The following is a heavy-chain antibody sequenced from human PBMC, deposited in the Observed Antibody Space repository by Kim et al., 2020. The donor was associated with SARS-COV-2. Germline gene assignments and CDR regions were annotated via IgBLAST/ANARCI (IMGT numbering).Heavy chain of an antibody. CDR1: GYTFTSYG. D-gene: IGHD3-22*01. V-gene: IGHV1-18*01. Sequence: ASVKVSCKTSGYTFTSYGISWVRQAPGQGLEWMGWITAYNGNTNYAQKLQGRVTMTTDTSTSTAYMELRSLRSDDTAVYYCARNPLPTMIEKRFDYWGQGTLVTVSS. J-gene: IGHJ4*02. CDR2: ITAYNGNT. CDR3: ARNPLPTMIEKRFDY.